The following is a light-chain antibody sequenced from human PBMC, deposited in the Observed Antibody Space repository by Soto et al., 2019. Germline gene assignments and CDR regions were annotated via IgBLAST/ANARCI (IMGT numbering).Light chain of an antibody. CDR1: QSVTMW. Sequence: DIHMTQSPSTLSASVGDRVTITCRASQSVTMWLAWYQLKPGKAPNLLIYKTSSLESGVPSRFGGSGSGTEFTLTISSLQPDDFATYYCQHWTDYSWTFGQGTKVEVK. V-gene: IGKV1-5*03. J-gene: IGKJ1*01. CDR3: QHWTDYSWT. CDR2: KTS.